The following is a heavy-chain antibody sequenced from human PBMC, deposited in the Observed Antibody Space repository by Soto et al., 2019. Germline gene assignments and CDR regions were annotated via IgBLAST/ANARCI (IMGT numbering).Heavy chain of an antibody. D-gene: IGHD3-22*01. CDR1: GCTFSSYG. Sequence: GGSLRLSCAASGCTFSSYGMHGGRQAPGKGLEWVAVIWYDGSNKYYADSVKGRFTISRDNSKNTLYLQMNSLRAEDTAVYYCARNYYDSSGYPTLTDDWGQGTLVTVS. J-gene: IGHJ4*02. CDR3: ARNYYDSSGYPTLTDD. CDR2: IWYDGSNK. V-gene: IGHV3-33*01.